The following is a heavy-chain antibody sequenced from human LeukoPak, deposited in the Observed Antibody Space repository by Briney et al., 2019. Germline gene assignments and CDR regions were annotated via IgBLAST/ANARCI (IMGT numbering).Heavy chain of an antibody. CDR2: TSGSGGST. Sequence: PGGSLRLSCAASGFTFSSYAMSWVRQAPGKGLEWVSATSGSGGSTYYADSVKGRFTISRDNSKNTLYLQMNSLRAEDTAVYYCAKVGYSSGWSSGYYYYYGMDVWGKGTTVTVSS. D-gene: IGHD6-19*01. J-gene: IGHJ6*04. V-gene: IGHV3-23*01. CDR3: AKVGYSSGWSSGYYYYYGMDV. CDR1: GFTFSSYA.